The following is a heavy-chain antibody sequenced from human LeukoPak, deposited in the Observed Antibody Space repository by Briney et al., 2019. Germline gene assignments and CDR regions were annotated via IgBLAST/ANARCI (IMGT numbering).Heavy chain of an antibody. CDR2: INPNSGGT. V-gene: IGHV1-2*02. CDR3: ARAAVAAVGTCWFDP. D-gene: IGHD6-13*01. J-gene: IGHJ5*02. Sequence: ASVKVSCKASGYTFTGYYMHWVRQAPGQGLEWMGWINPNSGGTNYAQKFQGRVTMTRDTSISTAYMELSRLRSDDTAVYYCARAAVAAVGTCWFDPWGQGTLVTVSS. CDR1: GYTFTGYY.